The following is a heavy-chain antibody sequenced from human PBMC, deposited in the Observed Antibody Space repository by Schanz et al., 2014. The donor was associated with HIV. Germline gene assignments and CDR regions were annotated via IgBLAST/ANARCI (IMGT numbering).Heavy chain of an antibody. Sequence: EVQLLQSGGALVQPGGSLKLSCTASGFMFNNYAMAWVRQAPGKGLEWVSTISSSGRSIFYTDPVKGRFTISRDNSKNTLYLQMDSLRSEDTAVYYCARGHTSGLFQGGPDSWGQGTLVTVSS. CDR3: ARGHTSGLFQGGPDS. D-gene: IGHD6-19*01. J-gene: IGHJ4*02. CDR1: GFMFNNYA. CDR2: ISSSGRSI. V-gene: IGHV3-23*01.